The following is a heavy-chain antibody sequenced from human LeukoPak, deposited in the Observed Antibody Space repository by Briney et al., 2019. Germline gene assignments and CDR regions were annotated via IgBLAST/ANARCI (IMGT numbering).Heavy chain of an antibody. CDR3: ARDRLVRGTVVGYDY. CDR1: GFTFSSYS. Sequence: GGSLRLSCAASGFTFSSYSMNWFRQAPGKGLEWVSSISSSSSYIYYADSVKGRFTISRDNAKNSLYLQMNSLRAEDTAVYYCARDRLVRGTVVGYDYWGQGTLVTVSS. V-gene: IGHV3-21*01. D-gene: IGHD1-26*01. CDR2: ISSSSSYI. J-gene: IGHJ4*02.